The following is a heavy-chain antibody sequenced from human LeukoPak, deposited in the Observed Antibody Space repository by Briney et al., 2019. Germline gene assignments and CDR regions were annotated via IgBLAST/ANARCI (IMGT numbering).Heavy chain of an antibody. J-gene: IGHJ4*02. Sequence: PGGSLRLSCEASGFTFSGYAVSWVRQAPGNGLGWVATIKQDGSEKYYVNSVEGRFTISRDNTKDSLYLQMNSLRADDTAVYYCASLWDDGYWGQGTLVTVSS. D-gene: IGHD1-1*01. CDR1: GFTFSGYA. CDR2: IKQDGSEK. CDR3: ASLWDDGY. V-gene: IGHV3-7*01.